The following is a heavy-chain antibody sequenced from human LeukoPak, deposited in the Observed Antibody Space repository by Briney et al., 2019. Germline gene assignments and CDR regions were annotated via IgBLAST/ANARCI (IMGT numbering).Heavy chain of an antibody. J-gene: IGHJ1*01. V-gene: IGHV1-3*01. D-gene: IGHD2-21*02. Sequence: ASVKVSCKASGYTFTRYAIHWVRQAPGQRLEWMGWINAGNGDTKYSQNFQGRVTITGDTSASTAYMELSSLRSEDTAVYYCARGCGGDCPNAEYLQHWGQGTLVTVSS. CDR3: ARGCGGDCPNAEYLQH. CDR1: GYTFTRYA. CDR2: INAGNGDT.